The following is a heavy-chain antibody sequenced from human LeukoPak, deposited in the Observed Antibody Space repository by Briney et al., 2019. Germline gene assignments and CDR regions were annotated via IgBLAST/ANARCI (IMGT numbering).Heavy chain of an antibody. CDR1: GGSFSGYY. Sequence: PSETLSLTCAVYGGSFSGYYWSWIRQPPGKGLEWVGEINHSGSTNYNPSLKSRVTISVDTSKNQFSLKLSSVTAADTAVYYCARHGPPIIRIAARRDVFDIWGQGTMVTVSS. D-gene: IGHD6-6*01. J-gene: IGHJ3*02. V-gene: IGHV4-34*01. CDR3: ARHGPPIIRIAARRDVFDI. CDR2: INHSGST.